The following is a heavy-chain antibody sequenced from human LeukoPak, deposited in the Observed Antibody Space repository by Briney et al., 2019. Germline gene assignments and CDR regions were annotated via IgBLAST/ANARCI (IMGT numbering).Heavy chain of an antibody. CDR1: GFPFSSYS. D-gene: IGHD6-19*01. CDR2: ISSSSSTI. V-gene: IGHV3-48*01. J-gene: IGHJ5*02. Sequence: RGGSLILSCAASGFPFSSYSMNWVRQAPGKGLEWVSYISSSSSTIYYADSVKGRFTISRDNAKNSLYLQMNSLRAEDTAVYYCARGPGSGWYVRTRWNWFDPWGQGTLVTVSS. CDR3: ARGPGSGWYVRTRWNWFDP.